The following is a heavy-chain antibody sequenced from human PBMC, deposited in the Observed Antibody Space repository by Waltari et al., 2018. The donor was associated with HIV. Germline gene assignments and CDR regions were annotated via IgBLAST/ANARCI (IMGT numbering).Heavy chain of an antibody. Sequence: QLQLQESGPGLVKPSETLSLTCTVSGGSISSTTYYWGWIRQPPGKGLEWLGGIYYSGSTYYNPSLKSRVTISVDTSKSQFSLSLTSVTAADTALYYCTRLGSLCSGPSFWGQGTLVTVSS. D-gene: IGHD6-19*01. CDR1: GGSISSTTYY. J-gene: IGHJ4*02. CDR2: IYYSGST. V-gene: IGHV4-39*01. CDR3: TRLGSLCSGPSF.